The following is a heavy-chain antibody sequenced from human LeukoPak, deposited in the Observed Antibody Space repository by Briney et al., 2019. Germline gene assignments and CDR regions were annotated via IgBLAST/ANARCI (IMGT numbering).Heavy chain of an antibody. CDR2: MHPGDSDT. V-gene: IGHV5-51*01. CDR3: ARQGYGNHLFDY. CDR1: GYSFTNYW. D-gene: IGHD4-11*01. J-gene: IGHJ4*02. Sequence: GESLKISCKGSGYSFTNYWIAWVRQLPGKGLEWMGIMHPGDSDTRYSPSFQGQVTISADKSISTAYLQWSILKASDTAMYYCARQGYGNHLFDYWGQGTLVTVSS.